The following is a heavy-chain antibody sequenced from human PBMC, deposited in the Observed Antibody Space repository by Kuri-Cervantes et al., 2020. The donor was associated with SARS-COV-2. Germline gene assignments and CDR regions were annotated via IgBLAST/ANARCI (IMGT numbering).Heavy chain of an antibody. D-gene: IGHD3-10*01. Sequence: GGSLRLSCAASGFTFSSYWMSWVRQAPGKGLEWVANIKQDGSEKYYVDSVKGRFTISRDNAKNSLYLQMNSLRAEDTAVYYCARGGTIGLSYNWFDPWGQGTLVTVSS. CDR3: ARGGTIGLSYNWFDP. CDR1: GFTFSSYW. CDR2: IKQDGSEK. V-gene: IGHV3-7*01. J-gene: IGHJ5*02.